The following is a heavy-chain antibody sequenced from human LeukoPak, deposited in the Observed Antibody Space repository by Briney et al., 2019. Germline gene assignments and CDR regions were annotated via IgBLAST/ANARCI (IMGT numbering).Heavy chain of an antibody. CDR3: AKRRIVGTISGFYFDF. D-gene: IGHD1-26*01. CDR2: MSSSGITK. J-gene: IGHJ4*02. V-gene: IGHV3-48*03. CDR1: GFSFSSYE. Sequence: GGSLRLSCATSGFSFSSYEMNWVRQAPGKGLEWVSYMSSSGITKHYADSVKGRFTISRDNSKDTLYLQMASLRAEDTALYYCAKRRIVGTISGFYFDFWGQGTLVTVSS.